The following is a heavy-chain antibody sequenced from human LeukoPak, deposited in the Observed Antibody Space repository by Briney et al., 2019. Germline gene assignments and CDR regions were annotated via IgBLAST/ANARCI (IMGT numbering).Heavy chain of an antibody. CDR3: ATYYYGSGNDAFDI. CDR1: GSSFTSYW. D-gene: IGHD3-10*01. Sequence: GASLQISCKGSGSSFTSYWIGWVRQLPGKGLEWMGIIYPGDSGTRYSPSFQGQVTISADKSISTAYLQWSSLKASDTAMYYCATYYYGSGNDAFDIWGQGTMVTVSS. J-gene: IGHJ3*02. CDR2: IYPGDSGT. V-gene: IGHV5-51*01.